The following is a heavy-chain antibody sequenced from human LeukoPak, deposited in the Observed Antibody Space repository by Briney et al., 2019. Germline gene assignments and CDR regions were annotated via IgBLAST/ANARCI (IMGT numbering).Heavy chain of an antibody. Sequence: ASVKVSCKASGYTFTGYYMHWVRQAPGQGLEWMGWINPNSGGTNYAQKFQGRVTMTRDTSISTAYMELSRLRSDDTAVYYCARDVTPGDGYNYCFDYWGQGTLVTVSS. J-gene: IGHJ4*02. D-gene: IGHD5-12*01. CDR3: ARDVTPGDGYNYCFDY. V-gene: IGHV1-2*02. CDR2: INPNSGGT. CDR1: GYTFTGYY.